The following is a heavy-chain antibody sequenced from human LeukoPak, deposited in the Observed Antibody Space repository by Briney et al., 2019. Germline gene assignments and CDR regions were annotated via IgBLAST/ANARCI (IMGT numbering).Heavy chain of an antibody. Sequence: SQTLSLTCNVSGGSISSGDYYWSWIRQPAGKGLDWIGHIYTSGSTNYNPSLKSRVTISLVTSKNQFSLKLSSVTAADTAVYYCARAPDTVVISDWGQGTLVTVSS. J-gene: IGHJ4*02. CDR2: IYTSGST. D-gene: IGHD4-23*01. V-gene: IGHV4-61*09. CDR1: GGSISSGDYY. CDR3: ARAPDTVVISD.